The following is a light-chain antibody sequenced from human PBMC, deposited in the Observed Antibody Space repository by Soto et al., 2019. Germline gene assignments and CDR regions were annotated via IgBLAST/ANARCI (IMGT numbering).Light chain of an antibody. CDR3: QHYNNWPPWT. J-gene: IGKJ1*01. Sequence: EVVMTQTPATLSVSPGERATLSCRASQSISTNLAWYQQKPGQAPRLLIYGASIRATGIPARFSGSGSGTEFSLTISSLRSEDFAVYYCQHYNNWPPWTFGQGTKVEIK. CDR1: QSISTN. CDR2: GAS. V-gene: IGKV3-15*01.